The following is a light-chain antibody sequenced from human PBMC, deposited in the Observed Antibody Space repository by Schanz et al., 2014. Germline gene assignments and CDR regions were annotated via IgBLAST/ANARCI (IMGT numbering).Light chain of an antibody. CDR2: GAS. J-gene: IGKJ1*01. Sequence: EIVMTQSPATLSVSPGERATLSCRASQSVSSKLAWYQQKPGQAPRLLIYGASSRATGIPDRFSGSGSGTDFTLTISRLEPEDFAVYYCQQYGSSLSWTFGQGTKVEIK. CDR3: QQYGSSLSWT. CDR1: QSVSSK. V-gene: IGKV3-20*01.